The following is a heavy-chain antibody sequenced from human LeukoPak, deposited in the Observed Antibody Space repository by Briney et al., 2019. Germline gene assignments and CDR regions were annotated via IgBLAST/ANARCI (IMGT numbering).Heavy chain of an antibody. Sequence: PGGSLRLSCAASGFTFSSYWMHWVRQAPGKGLLWVSRINTDGSSTNFADSVRGRFTISRDNAKNSLYLQMNSLRAEDTALYYCARDYDYGDYPGYWGQGTLVTVSS. J-gene: IGHJ4*02. D-gene: IGHD4-17*01. CDR2: INTDGSST. CDR3: ARDYDYGDYPGY. CDR1: GFTFSSYW. V-gene: IGHV3-74*01.